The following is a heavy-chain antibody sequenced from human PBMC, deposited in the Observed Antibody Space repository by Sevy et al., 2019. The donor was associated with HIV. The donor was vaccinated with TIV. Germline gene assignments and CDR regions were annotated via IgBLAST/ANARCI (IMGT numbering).Heavy chain of an antibody. CDR1: GFTFNYHF. Sequence: GGSLRLSCAATGFTFNYHFMNWVRQVPGKGLEWVSYISSASSYINYSDSVKGRFTISRDNAKNLVFLEMNNLRPEDTAVYFCARGDYYGSLYYFDYWGQGTLVTVSS. D-gene: IGHD3-10*01. CDR3: ARGDYYGSLYYFDY. J-gene: IGHJ4*02. CDR2: ISSASSYI. V-gene: IGHV3-21*01.